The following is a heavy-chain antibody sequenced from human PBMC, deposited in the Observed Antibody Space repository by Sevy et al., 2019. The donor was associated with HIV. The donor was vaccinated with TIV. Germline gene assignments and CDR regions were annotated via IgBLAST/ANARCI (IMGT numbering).Heavy chain of an antibody. CDR2: ISYDGSNK. V-gene: IGHV3-30-3*02. D-gene: IGHD3-3*01. J-gene: IGHJ6*02. CDR1: GFTFSSYA. CDR3: GKPRQGVGRFYSGRLDV. Sequence: GGSLRLSCAASGFTFSSYAMHWVRQAPGKGLEWVAVISYDGSNKYYADSVKGRFTISRDNSKNTLYLQMNSLRAEDKGVYYCGKPRQGVGRFYSGRLDVWGQGTTVTVSS.